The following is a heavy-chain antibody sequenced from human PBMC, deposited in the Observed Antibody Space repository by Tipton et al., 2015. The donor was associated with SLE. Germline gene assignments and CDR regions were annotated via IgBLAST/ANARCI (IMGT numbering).Heavy chain of an antibody. CDR1: GYTFIHKG. J-gene: IGHJ4*02. V-gene: IGHV1-18*01. D-gene: IGHD2-15*01. CDR3: SRVVVGASDY. CDR2: ISVYNGYT. Sequence: QLVQSGVEVKKPGASVKVSCKASGYTFIHKGISWVRQAPGQGFEFMGWISVYNGYTNYAQNFQGRVTLTTDTSTSTAYMELRSLRSDDTAVYYCSRVVVGASDYWGQGTLVTVSS.